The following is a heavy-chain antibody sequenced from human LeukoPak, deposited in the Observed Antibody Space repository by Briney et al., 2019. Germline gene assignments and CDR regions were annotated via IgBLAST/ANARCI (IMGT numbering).Heavy chain of an antibody. CDR1: GFTFSGSA. D-gene: IGHD3-22*01. CDR2: IRSKANSYAT. J-gene: IGHJ4*02. V-gene: IGHV3-73*01. CDR3: TRRTVVDDY. Sequence: PGGSLRLSCAASGFTFSGSAMHRVRQASGKGLEWVGRIRSKANSYATAYAASVKGRFTISRDDSKNTAYLQMNSLKTEDTAVYYCTRRTVVDDYWGQGTLVTVSS.